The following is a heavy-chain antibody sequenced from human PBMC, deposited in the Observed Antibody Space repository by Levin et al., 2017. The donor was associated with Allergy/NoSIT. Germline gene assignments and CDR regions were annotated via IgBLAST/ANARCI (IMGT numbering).Heavy chain of an antibody. J-gene: IGHJ4*02. CDR1: GGSISSYY. CDR2: IYYSGST. Sequence: NPSETLSLTCTVSGGSISSYYWSWIRQPPGKGLEWIGYIYYSGSTNYNPSLKSRVTISVDTSKNQFSLKLSSVTAADTAVYYCARDDSEGVFDYWGQGTLVTVSS. D-gene: IGHD5-18*01. CDR3: ARDDSEGVFDY. V-gene: IGHV4-59*12.